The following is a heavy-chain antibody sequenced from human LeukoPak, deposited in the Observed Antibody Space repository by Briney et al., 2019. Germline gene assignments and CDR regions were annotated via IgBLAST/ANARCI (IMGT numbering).Heavy chain of an antibody. J-gene: IGHJ4*02. D-gene: IGHD3-16*01. CDR3: ARYMIRGSPVFDY. CDR2: ISDSGDST. CDR1: RFTFSSYA. V-gene: IGHV3-23*01. Sequence: GGSLRLSCAASRFTFSSYAMNWVRQAPGKGLEWVAAISDSGDSTYYADSVKGRFTISRDNSKNTLYLQMNSLRAEDTAVYYCARYMIRGSPVFDYWGQGTLVTVSS.